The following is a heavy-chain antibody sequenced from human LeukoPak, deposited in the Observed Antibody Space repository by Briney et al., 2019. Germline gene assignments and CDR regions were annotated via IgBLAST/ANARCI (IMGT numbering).Heavy chain of an antibody. V-gene: IGHV1-2*02. CDR2: INPNSSGT. J-gene: IGHJ6*03. D-gene: IGHD2-2*01. Sequence: SVKVSCKASGYTFTGYYMHWVRQAPGQGHEWMGWINPNSSGTNYAQKFKGSVNMTRDTSITTAYMVLSRLRSDDTAVYYCARGSPKYCSSTSCYYYYYMDVWGKGTTVTVSS. CDR1: GYTFTGYY. CDR3: ARGSPKYCSSTSCYYYYYMDV.